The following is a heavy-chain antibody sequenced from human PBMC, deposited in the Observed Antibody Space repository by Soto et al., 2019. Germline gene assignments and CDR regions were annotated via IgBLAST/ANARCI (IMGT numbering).Heavy chain of an antibody. D-gene: IGHD2-8*01. V-gene: IGHV4-59*01. CDR2: ISYSGNT. CDR1: GGSISNFY. J-gene: IGHJ4*02. Sequence: PSETLSLTCTVSGGSISNFYWSWIRQPPGKGLEWIGYISYSGNTNYNPSLKSRVSISVDTSKNQLSLNLTSVTAADTPVYYCARAPMALSWSYFDSWGQGTPVTVSS. CDR3: ARAPMALSWSYFDS.